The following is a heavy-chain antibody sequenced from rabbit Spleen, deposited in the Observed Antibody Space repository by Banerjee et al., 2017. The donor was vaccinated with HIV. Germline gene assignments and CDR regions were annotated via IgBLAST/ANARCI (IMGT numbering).Heavy chain of an antibody. CDR1: GFDFSFKG. CDR2: IYTSSGST. J-gene: IGHJ4*01. CDR3: ARLGGLSGDGYVGDGFDS. D-gene: IGHD6-1*01. V-gene: IGHV1S47*01. Sequence: QEQLVESGGGLVQPGGSLTLTCKVSGFDFSFKGMCWVRQAPGKGLEWIGCIYTSSGSTWYASWVNGRFTISRSTSLNTVGLTVTSLTATDTGTYFCARLGGLSGDGYVGDGFDSWGPGTLVTVS.